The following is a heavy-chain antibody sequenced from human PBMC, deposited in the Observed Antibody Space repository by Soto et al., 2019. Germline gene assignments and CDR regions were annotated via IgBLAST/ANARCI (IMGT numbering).Heavy chain of an antibody. Sequence: GGSLRLSCAASGFTVSSNFMSWVRQAPGKGLEWVSVIYSIGTIYYADSVKGRFTISRDNAKNSLYLQMNSLRAEDTAVYYCARHPERIAQIGWFDPWGQGTLVTVS. J-gene: IGHJ5*02. CDR2: IYSIGTI. CDR3: ARHPERIAQIGWFDP. D-gene: IGHD6-13*01. V-gene: IGHV3-66*04. CDR1: GFTVSSNF.